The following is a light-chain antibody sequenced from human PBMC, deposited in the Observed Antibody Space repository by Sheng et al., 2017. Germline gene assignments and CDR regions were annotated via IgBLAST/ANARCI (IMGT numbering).Light chain of an antibody. CDR2: SNN. J-gene: IGLJ3*02. V-gene: IGLV1-44*01. CDR1: SSNIGSNT. Sequence: QSVLTQPPSASGTPGQRVTISCSGSSSNIGSNTVNWYQQLPGTAPKLLIYSNNQRPSGVPDRFXGSKSGTSASLAISGLQSEDEADYYCAAWDDSLNGWVFGGGTKLTVL. CDR3: AAWDDSLNGWV.